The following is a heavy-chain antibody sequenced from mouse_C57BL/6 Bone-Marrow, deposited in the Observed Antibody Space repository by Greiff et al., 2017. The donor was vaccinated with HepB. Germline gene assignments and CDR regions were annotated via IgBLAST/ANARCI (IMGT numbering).Heavy chain of an antibody. V-gene: IGHV1-18*01. CDR1: GYTFTDYN. Sequence: VQLQQSGPELVKPGASVKIPCKASGYTFTDYNMDWVKQSHGKSLEWIGDVNPNNGGTIYNQKFKGKATLTVDKSSSTAYMELRSLTSEDTAVYYCALTTVVPLRGFAYWGQGTLVTVSA. J-gene: IGHJ3*01. CDR3: ALTTVVPLRGFAY. D-gene: IGHD1-1*01. CDR2: VNPNNGGT.